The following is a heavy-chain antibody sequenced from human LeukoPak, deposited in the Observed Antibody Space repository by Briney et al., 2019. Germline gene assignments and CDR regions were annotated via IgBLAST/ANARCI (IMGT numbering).Heavy chain of an antibody. V-gene: IGHV3-9*03. J-gene: IGHJ6*03. CDR1: GFTFDDYA. Sequence: GRSLRLSCAASGFTFDDYAMRWVRQAPGKGLEWVSGISWNSGNICYAGSVKGRFTISRDNAKNSLCLHMNSPRAEDMALYYCAKGTSGGDYGDSYYMDVWGKGTTVTVSS. D-gene: IGHD4-17*01. CDR2: ISWNSGNI. CDR3: AKGTSGGDYGDSYYMDV.